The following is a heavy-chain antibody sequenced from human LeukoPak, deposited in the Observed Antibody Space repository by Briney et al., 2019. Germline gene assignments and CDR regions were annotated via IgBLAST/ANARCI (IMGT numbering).Heavy chain of an antibody. Sequence: ASVKVSCKASGYTFTSYDINWVRQATGQGLEWLGWMNANSGNTGYAQKFEGRVSMTRNTSIGTAYMELSSLRSEDTAVYYCARSCSGGSCYRYYYYYMDVWGKGTTVTVSS. CDR2: MNANSGNT. J-gene: IGHJ6*03. CDR3: ARSCSGGSCYRYYYYYMDV. CDR1: GYTFTSYD. D-gene: IGHD2-15*01. V-gene: IGHV1-8*01.